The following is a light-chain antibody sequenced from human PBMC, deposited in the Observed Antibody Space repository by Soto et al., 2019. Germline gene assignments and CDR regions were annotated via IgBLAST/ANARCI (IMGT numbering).Light chain of an antibody. CDR2: GNS. Sequence: QSVLTPPPSVSVAPGQRVTISCTGSSSNIGAGYDVHWYQQLPGTAPKLPIYGNSNRPSGVPDRFSGSKSGTSASLAITGLQAEDEADYYCQSYDSSLSGYVFGTGTKVTVL. CDR3: QSYDSSLSGYV. V-gene: IGLV1-40*01. J-gene: IGLJ1*01. CDR1: SSNIGAGYD.